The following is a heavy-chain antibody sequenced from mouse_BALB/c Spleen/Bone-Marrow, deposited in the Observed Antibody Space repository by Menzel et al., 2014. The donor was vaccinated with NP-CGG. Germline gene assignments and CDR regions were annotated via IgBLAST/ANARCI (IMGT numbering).Heavy chain of an antibody. CDR2: IDPANGNI. D-gene: IGHD1-1*01. CDR1: GFNIKDTY. J-gene: IGHJ3*01. Sequence: EVKVVEFGAELVKPGASVKLSCTASGFNIKDTYMHWVKQRPEQGLEWIGRIDPANGNIKYDPKFQGKATITADTSSNTAYLQLSSLTSEDTAVYYCAPYYYGRWFANWGQGTLVTVSA. CDR3: APYYYGRWFAN. V-gene: IGHV14-3*02.